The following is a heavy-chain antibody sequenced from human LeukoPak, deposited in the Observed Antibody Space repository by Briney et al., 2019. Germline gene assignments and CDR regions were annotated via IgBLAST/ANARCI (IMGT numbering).Heavy chain of an antibody. D-gene: IGHD3-22*01. V-gene: IGHV4-61*02. J-gene: IGHJ4*02. Sequence: SETLSLTCTVSGNSISSGDYYWSWIRQPAGKGLEWIGRIYTSGSTTCNPSLKSRVTISGDTSENQFSLRLSSVTAADTAVYYCARASYSYDISGWVPFDYWGQGTLVTVSS. CDR3: ARASYSYDISGWVPFDY. CDR1: GNSISSGDYY. CDR2: IYTSGST.